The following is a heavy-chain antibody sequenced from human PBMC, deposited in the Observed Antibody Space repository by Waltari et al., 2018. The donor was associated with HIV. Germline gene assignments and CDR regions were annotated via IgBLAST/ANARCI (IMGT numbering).Heavy chain of an antibody. CDR3: VRGTYSGYDNYFDY. J-gene: IGHJ4*02. V-gene: IGHV3-33*01. D-gene: IGHD5-12*01. CDR2: KWNDGSKK. Sequence: QVKLVESGGGVVQPGRSLRLSCAASGFTFSDYGMHWFRQGPGNGLEWAAIKWNDGSKKYYAESVKGRFTISRDNSKNTLSLQMDSLRVEDTAIYYCVRGTYSGYDNYFDYWGQGTLVTVSS. CDR1: GFTFSDYG.